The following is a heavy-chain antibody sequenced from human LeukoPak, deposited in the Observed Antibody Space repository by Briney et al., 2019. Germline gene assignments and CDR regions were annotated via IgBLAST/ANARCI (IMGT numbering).Heavy chain of an antibody. V-gene: IGHV4-34*01. CDR1: GGSFSGYY. CDR3: ARGRLTAVRRVWFYP. J-gene: IGHJ5*02. CDR2: INHSGST. Sequence: SETLSLTCAVYGGSFSGYYWSWIRQPPGKGLEWIGEINHSGSTNYNPSLKSRVTISVDTSKNQFSLKLSSVTAADPAVYYCARGRLTAVRRVWFYPWGQGTLVTVSS. D-gene: IGHD6-6*01.